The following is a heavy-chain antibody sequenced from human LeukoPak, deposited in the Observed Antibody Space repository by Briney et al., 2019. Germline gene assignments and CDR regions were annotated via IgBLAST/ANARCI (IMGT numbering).Heavy chain of an antibody. CDR3: IRDPRGYCGSAGCYSVHDAFDI. CDR2: INSDGTST. V-gene: IGHV3-74*01. J-gene: IGHJ3*02. Sequence: PGGSLRLSCEASGFTLSNYWIHWVRQAPGKGLVWVSRINSDGTSTSYADSVKGRFTMSRDNAKNTVYLQMNNLRAGDTAVFYCIRDPRGYCGSAGCYSVHDAFDIWGQGTMVSVSS. CDR1: GFTLSNYW. D-gene: IGHD2-15*01.